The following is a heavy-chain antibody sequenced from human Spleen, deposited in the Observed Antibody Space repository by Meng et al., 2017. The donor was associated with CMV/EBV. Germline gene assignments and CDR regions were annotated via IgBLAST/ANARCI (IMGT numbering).Heavy chain of an antibody. V-gene: IGHV1-2*02. CDR3: ARLGVAVPY. J-gene: IGHJ4*02. CDR1: GYTFTNHY. Sequence: KVSCKEFGYTFTNHYLHWVRQAPGQGLEWMGWINPASGGTKYAQTFQGRGTLTRDASTNTVYMELTGLRSDDTAVYYCARLGVAVPYWGQGTLVTVSS. D-gene: IGHD3-3*01. CDR2: INPASGGT.